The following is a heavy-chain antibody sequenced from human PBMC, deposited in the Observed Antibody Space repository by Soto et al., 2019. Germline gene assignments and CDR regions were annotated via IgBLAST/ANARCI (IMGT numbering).Heavy chain of an antibody. V-gene: IGHV3-30*18. CDR3: AKDSSLVVPAAIRGGYYYYGMDV. Sequence: PGGSLRLSCAASGFTFSSYGMHWVRQAPGKGLEWVAVISYDGSNKYYADSVKGRFTISRDNSKNTLYLQMNSLRAEDTAVYYCAKDSSLVVPAAIRGGYYYYGMDVWGQGTTVTVSS. J-gene: IGHJ6*02. CDR2: ISYDGSNK. D-gene: IGHD2-2*02. CDR1: GFTFSSYG.